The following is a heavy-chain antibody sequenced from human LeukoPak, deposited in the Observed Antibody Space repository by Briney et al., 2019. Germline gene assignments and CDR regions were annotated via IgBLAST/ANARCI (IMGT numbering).Heavy chain of an antibody. V-gene: IGHV4-59*01. CDR3: ARTDSRGAFDI. Sequence: SETLPLTCTVSGGSISSYYWSWIRQPPGKGLEWIGYIYYSGSTNYNPSLKSRVTISVDTSKNQFSLKLSSVTAADTAVYYCARTDSRGAFDIWGQGTMVNVSS. CDR2: IYYSGST. D-gene: IGHD6-19*01. CDR1: GGSISSYY. J-gene: IGHJ3*02.